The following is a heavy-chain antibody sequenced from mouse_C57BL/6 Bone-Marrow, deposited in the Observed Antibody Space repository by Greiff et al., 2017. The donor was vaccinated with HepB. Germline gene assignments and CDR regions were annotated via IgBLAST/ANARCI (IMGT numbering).Heavy chain of an antibody. CDR1: GYTFTDYY. V-gene: IGHV1-26*01. J-gene: IGHJ1*03. Sequence: EVQLQQSGPELVKPGASVKISCKASGYTFTDYYMNWVKQSHGKSLEWIGDINPNNGGTSYNQKFKGKATLTVDKSSSTAYMELRSLTSEDSAVYYCARPFYYGILYWYFDVWGTGTTVTVSS. CDR3: ARPFYYGILYWYFDV. CDR2: INPNNGGT. D-gene: IGHD2-1*01.